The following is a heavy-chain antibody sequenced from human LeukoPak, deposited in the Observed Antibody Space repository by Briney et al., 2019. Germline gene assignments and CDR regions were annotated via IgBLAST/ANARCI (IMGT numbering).Heavy chain of an antibody. CDR1: GGTFSSYA. V-gene: IGHV1-69*04. CDR3: ARDRLSIAAAGTQNWFDP. D-gene: IGHD6-13*01. CDR2: IIPILGIA. Sequence: ASVKVSCKASGGTFSSYAISWVRQAPGQGLEWMGRIIPILGIANYAQKFQGRVTITADKSTSTAYMELSSLRSEDTAVYYCARDRLSIAAAGTQNWFDPWGQGALVTVSS. J-gene: IGHJ5*02.